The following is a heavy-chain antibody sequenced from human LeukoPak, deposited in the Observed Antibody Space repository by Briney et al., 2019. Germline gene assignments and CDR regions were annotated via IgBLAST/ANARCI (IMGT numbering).Heavy chain of an antibody. J-gene: IGHJ4*02. Sequence: ASVNLSCKASGGTFSSYAISWVRHAPAQGLERMGVIIPIFGAANYEQKFQGRVTITADESTSTAYMELSSLRSEDTAVYYCARVPNYYGSGTMFDYWGQGTLVTVSS. D-gene: IGHD3-10*01. CDR2: IIPIFGAA. CDR1: GGTFSSYA. V-gene: IGHV1-69*13. CDR3: ARVPNYYGSGTMFDY.